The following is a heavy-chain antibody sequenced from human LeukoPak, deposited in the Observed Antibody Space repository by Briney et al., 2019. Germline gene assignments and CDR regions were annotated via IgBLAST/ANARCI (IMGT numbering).Heavy chain of an antibody. CDR3: ARLSDCSSTSCYMVAAFDI. V-gene: IGHV4-59*01. D-gene: IGHD2-2*02. J-gene: IGHJ3*02. CDR2: IYYSGST. CDR1: GGSISSYY. Sequence: SETLSLTCTVSGGSISSYYWSWIRQPPGKGLEWIGYIYYSGSTNYNPSLKSRVTISVDTSKNQFSLKLSSVTAADTAVYYCARLSDCSSTSCYMVAAFDIWGQGTMVTVSS.